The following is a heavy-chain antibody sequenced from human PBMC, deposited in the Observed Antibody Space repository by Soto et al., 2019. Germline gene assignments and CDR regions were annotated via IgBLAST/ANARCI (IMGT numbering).Heavy chain of an antibody. CDR1: GLTFSRYA. Sequence: QVQLVESGGGVVQPGRSLRLSCAASGLTFSRYAMHWVRQAPGKGLEWVAVIIYDGSNKHYADSVQGRFTLSRDNSKNTLYLQMNSLRAEDTAVYYCAAELGNTGYDGHDYWGQGTLVTVSS. CDR2: IIYDGSNK. V-gene: IGHV3-30*04. D-gene: IGHD5-12*01. CDR3: AAELGNTGYDGHDY. J-gene: IGHJ4*02.